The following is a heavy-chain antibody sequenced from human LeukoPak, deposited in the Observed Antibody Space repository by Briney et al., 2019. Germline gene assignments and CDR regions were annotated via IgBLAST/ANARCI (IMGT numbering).Heavy chain of an antibody. CDR3: ARDLGYCSGGSCYFVFDY. V-gene: IGHV3-7*03. Sequence: GGSLRLSCAASGFTFSSYYMTWVRQAPGKGLKWVANINQDGSEKYYVDSVKGRFAISRDNAKNSLYLQMNSLRAEDTADYYCARDLGYCSGGSCYFVFDYWGQGTLVTVSS. CDR2: INQDGSEK. CDR1: GFTFSSYY. D-gene: IGHD2-15*01. J-gene: IGHJ4*02.